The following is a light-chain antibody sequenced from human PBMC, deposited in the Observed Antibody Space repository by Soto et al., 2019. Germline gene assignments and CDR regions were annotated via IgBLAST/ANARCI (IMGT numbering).Light chain of an antibody. CDR3: QQYGGSPFT. CDR1: QTVSSSY. CDR2: GAS. Sequence: EIVLTQSPGTLSLSPGERATLSCRASQTVSSSYLAWYQQKPGQAPRLLIYGASTRATGIPDRFSGSGSGTDFTLTISRLEPEDFAVYYCQQYGGSPFTFGPGPKLDIK. J-gene: IGKJ3*01. V-gene: IGKV3-20*01.